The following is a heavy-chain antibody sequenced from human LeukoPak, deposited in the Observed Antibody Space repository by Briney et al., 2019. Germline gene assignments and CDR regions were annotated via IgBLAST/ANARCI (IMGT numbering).Heavy chain of an antibody. CDR2: IYSGGST. Sequence: GGSLRLSCAASGFTVSSNYMSWVRQAPGKGLEWVSVIYSGGSTYYADSVKGRLTISRDNSKNTLYLQMNSLRAEDAAVYYCARYGSGSYYNLFDYWGQGTLVTVSS. CDR1: GFTVSSNY. CDR3: ARYGSGSYYNLFDY. D-gene: IGHD3-10*01. V-gene: IGHV3-53*01. J-gene: IGHJ4*02.